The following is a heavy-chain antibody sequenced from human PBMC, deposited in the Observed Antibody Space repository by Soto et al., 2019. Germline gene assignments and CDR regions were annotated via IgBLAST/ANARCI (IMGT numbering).Heavy chain of an antibody. V-gene: IGHV5-51*01. D-gene: IGHD3-3*01. Sequence: GESLKISWKGSGYTFACYWIAWVRQMPGKGLELMGIIYPSDSDTRYRPSFQGQVTISADKSTSSAYLQWSSLRASDTAMYYCARGGVSTRTFDYWGQGTPVTVS. CDR2: IYPSDSDT. CDR3: ARGGVSTRTFDY. CDR1: GYTFACYW. J-gene: IGHJ4*02.